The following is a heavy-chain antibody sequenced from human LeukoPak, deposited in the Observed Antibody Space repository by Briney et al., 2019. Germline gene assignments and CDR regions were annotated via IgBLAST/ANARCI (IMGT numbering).Heavy chain of an antibody. V-gene: IGHV7-4-1*02. J-gene: IGHJ3*02. CDR1: GYTFTSYA. D-gene: IGHD3-22*01. CDR2: INTNTGNP. CDR3: ARGSAYYDSSGHDAFDI. Sequence: ASVKVSCKASGYTFTSYAMNWVRQAPGQGLEWMGWINTNTGNPTYSQGFTGRFVFSLDTSVSTAYLQISSLKAEDTAVYYCARGSAYYDSSGHDAFDIWGRGTMVTVSS.